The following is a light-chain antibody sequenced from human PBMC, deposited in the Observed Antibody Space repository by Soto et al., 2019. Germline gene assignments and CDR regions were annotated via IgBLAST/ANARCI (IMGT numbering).Light chain of an antibody. J-gene: IGKJ1*01. V-gene: IGKV1-5*03. CDR3: QQYDRYSLT. CDR2: KAS. Sequence: DIQMTQSPSTLSASVGDRVTITCRASQSISSWLAWYQQKPGKAPKLLIYKASSLQSGVPSRFSGSGSGTEFTLTISSRQPEDFATYYCQQYDRYSLTFGQGPKVEIK. CDR1: QSISSW.